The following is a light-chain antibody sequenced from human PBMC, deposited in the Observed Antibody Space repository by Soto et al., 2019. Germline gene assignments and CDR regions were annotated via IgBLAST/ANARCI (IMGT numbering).Light chain of an antibody. CDR2: EVF. V-gene: IGLV2-14*01. J-gene: IGLJ1*01. Sequence: QSVLTQPASVSGSPGQSITIPCTVTNSDVGAYNYVSWYQHHPGKAPKLMIYEVFTRSSGVSSRFSGSKSGGTASLTISGLQAEDEADYYCTSYTTTNTLYVFGTGTKV. CDR3: TSYTTTNTLYV. CDR1: NSDVGAYNY.